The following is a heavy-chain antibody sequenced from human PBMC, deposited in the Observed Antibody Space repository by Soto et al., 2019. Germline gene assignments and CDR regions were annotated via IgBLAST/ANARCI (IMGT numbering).Heavy chain of an antibody. D-gene: IGHD3-10*01. V-gene: IGHV3-23*01. Sequence: PGGCLRLSCAAAGFTFSSYVMSWVRQAPGKGLEWVSTISAGGSSTYYADSVKGRFTISRDNSKNTLYLQMNSLRPEDTAVYYCAKEGALGLYYFDYWGQGTLVTVSS. J-gene: IGHJ4*02. CDR3: AKEGALGLYYFDY. CDR2: ISAGGSST. CDR1: GFTFSSYV.